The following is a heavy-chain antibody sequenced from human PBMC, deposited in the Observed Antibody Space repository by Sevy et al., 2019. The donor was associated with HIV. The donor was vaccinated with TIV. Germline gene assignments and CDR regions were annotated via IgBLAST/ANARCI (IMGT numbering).Heavy chain of an antibody. D-gene: IGHD6-19*01. J-gene: IGHJ3*02. V-gene: IGHV3-23*01. Sequence: GGSLRLSCAASGFTFNSYAMSWVRQAPGKGLEWVSAISGSGGSTYYADSVKGRFTISRVNSKNTLYLQMNSLRAEDTAVYYCAKSLYSSIAVAGTWAFDIWGQGTMVTVSS. CDR1: GFTFNSYA. CDR2: ISGSGGST. CDR3: AKSLYSSIAVAGTWAFDI.